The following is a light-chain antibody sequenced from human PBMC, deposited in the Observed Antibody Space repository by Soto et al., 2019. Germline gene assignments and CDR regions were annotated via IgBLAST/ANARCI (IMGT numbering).Light chain of an antibody. J-gene: IGLJ1*01. CDR2: DDI. CDR3: CSFAGSAGTDRFL. V-gene: IGLV2-23*01. Sequence: QSALTQPASVSGSPGQSITISCTGTSSDVGTYNFVSWYQQHPGKAPRLMIYDDIKRPSGVSTRFSGSKSDNTASLTISGLQAEDEADYYCCSFAGSAGTDRFLFGSGTKVTVL. CDR1: SSDVGTYNF.